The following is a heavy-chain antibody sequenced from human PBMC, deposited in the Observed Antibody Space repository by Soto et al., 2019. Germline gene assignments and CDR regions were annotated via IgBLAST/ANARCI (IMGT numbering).Heavy chain of an antibody. J-gene: IGHJ4*02. Sequence: GGSLRLSCAASGFTFSSYAMSWVRQAPGKGLEWVSAISGSGGSTYYAGSVKGRFTISRDNSKNTLYLQMNSLRAEDTAVYYCAKSRYDILTGYYWRWGQGTLVTVSS. CDR2: ISGSGGST. V-gene: IGHV3-23*01. CDR3: AKSRYDILTGYYWR. CDR1: GFTFSSYA. D-gene: IGHD3-9*01.